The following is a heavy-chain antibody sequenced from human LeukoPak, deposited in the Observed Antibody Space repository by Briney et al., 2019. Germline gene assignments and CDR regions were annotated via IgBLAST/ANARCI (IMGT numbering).Heavy chain of an antibody. J-gene: IGHJ5*02. CDR3: ARGAPIFYYFEP. V-gene: IGHV5-51*01. D-gene: IGHD3-22*01. Sequence: NRGDSLKISCKTSGYIFTDYWIGWVRQVPGKGLEWMGIIYPDDSDTRYSPSFQGQVTISADKSTSTAYLQWSSLKASDTAMYYCARGAPIFYYFEPWGQGTLVSVSA. CDR2: IYPDDSDT. CDR1: GYIFTDYW.